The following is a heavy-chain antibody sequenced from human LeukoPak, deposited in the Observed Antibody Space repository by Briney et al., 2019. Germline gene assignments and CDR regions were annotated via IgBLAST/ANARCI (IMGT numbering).Heavy chain of an antibody. V-gene: IGHV3-23*01. D-gene: IGHD3-22*01. CDR2: ISGSGGST. CDR1: GFTFSSYG. J-gene: IGHJ3*02. Sequence: PGGSLRLSCAASGFTFSSYGMSWVRQAPGKGLGWVSAISGSGGSTYYADSVKGRFTISRDNSKNTLYLQMNSLRAEDTAVYYCAKAMIVGDDAFDIWGQGTMVTVSS. CDR3: AKAMIVGDDAFDI.